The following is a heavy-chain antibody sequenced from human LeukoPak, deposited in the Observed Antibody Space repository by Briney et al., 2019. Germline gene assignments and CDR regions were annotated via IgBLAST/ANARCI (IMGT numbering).Heavy chain of an antibody. J-gene: IGHJ4*02. Sequence: SETLSLTCTVSGGSISSSSYYWGWIRQPPGKGLEWIGSIYYSGSTYYNPSLKSRVTISVDTSKNQFSLKLSSVTAADTAVYXXXXXXGXGYSSGWYFFDYWGQGTLVTVSS. CDR1: GGSISSSSYY. V-gene: IGHV4-39*01. CDR3: XXXXGXGYSSGWYFFDY. CDR2: IYYSGST. D-gene: IGHD6-19*01.